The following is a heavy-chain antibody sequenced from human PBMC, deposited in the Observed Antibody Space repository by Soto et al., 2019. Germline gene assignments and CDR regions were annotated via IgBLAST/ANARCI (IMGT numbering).Heavy chain of an antibody. Sequence: SETLSLTCAFSGGSINIGDYSVSLILQPPGKGLEWIGYIYHSGSTYYNPSLKRRVTISVDRSKSQFSLKLISVTAADTAVYYCARGGASSRWLDPWGQGTLVTVSS. J-gene: IGHJ5*02. CDR2: IYHSGST. CDR1: GGSINIGDYS. CDR3: ARGGASSRWLDP. V-gene: IGHV4-30-2*01. D-gene: IGHD3-10*01.